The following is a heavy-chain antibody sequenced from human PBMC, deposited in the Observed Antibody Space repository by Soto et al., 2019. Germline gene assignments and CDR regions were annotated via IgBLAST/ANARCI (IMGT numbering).Heavy chain of an antibody. V-gene: IGHV4-59*01. D-gene: IGHD5-12*01. CDR1: GDSISAYS. CDR2: IHYNGNT. CDR3: AREGNLGRWLQPLDF. J-gene: IGHJ4*02. Sequence: QVQLQVSAPGLVKPSETLSLTCTVSGDSISAYSWSWVRQPPGKGLEWIGNIHYNGNTKYNPSLRGRDSMSVATSKHQFSLRLISVTAADTAKYFCAREGNLGRWLQPLDFWGQGTLVTVSS.